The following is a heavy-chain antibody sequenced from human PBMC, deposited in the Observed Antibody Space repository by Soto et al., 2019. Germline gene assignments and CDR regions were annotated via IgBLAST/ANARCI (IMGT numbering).Heavy chain of an antibody. J-gene: IGHJ4*02. CDR3: ARDGLGYCTNGVCSHQYYFDY. D-gene: IGHD2-8*01. CDR2: INHSGST. Sequence: SETLSLTCAVYGGSFSGYYWSWIRQPPGKGLEWIGEINHSGSTNYNPSLKSRVTISVDTSKNQFSLKLSSVTAADTAVYYCARDGLGYCTNGVCSHQYYFDYWGQGTLVTVSS. CDR1: GGSFSGYY. V-gene: IGHV4-34*01.